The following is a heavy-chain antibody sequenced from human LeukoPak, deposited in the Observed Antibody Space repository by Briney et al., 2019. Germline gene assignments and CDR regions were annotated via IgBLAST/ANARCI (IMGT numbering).Heavy chain of an antibody. CDR3: ERHVHRQWLVNDYYFGMDV. CDR1: RFTLSSYW. V-gene: IGHV3-7*01. Sequence: GGSLRLSCGASRFTLSSYWMTWVRRAPGKGLEWVANIKEEGSEKDYVDSVRGRFTISRDNAKNSLYLQMNSLRVEDTAVYHCERHVHRQWLVNDYYFGMDVWGQGTTVTVSS. D-gene: IGHD6-19*01. J-gene: IGHJ6*02. CDR2: IKEEGSEK.